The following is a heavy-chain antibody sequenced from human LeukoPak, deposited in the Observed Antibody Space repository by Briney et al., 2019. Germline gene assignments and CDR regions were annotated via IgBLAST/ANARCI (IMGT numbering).Heavy chain of an antibody. V-gene: IGHV4-59*08. CDR1: GGSISNYY. Sequence: KPSETLSLTCTVSGGSISNYYWTWIRQPPGKGLEWIAFIYYNGNAHYNPSLKSRVTISVDTSKNQFSLRVTSVTAADTAVYYCARTQQLALDYWGQGTLVTVSS. J-gene: IGHJ4*02. D-gene: IGHD6-13*01. CDR2: IYYNGNA. CDR3: ARTQQLALDY.